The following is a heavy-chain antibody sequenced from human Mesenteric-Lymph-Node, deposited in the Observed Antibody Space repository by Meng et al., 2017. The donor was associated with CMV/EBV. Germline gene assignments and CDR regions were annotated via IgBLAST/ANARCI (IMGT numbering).Heavy chain of an antibody. CDR1: GGSFSGYY. CDR2: INHSGVISHSGIT. V-gene: IGHV4-34*01. Sequence: SETLSLTCAVYGGSFSGYYWSWIRQPPGKGLEWIGEINHSGVISHSGITNYNPSLKSRVIVSVDTSKNQLSLKLTSVTAADTAVYYCARGERWYCSGTSCSGRSFYFDYWGQGTLVTVSS. D-gene: IGHD2-2*01. J-gene: IGHJ4*02. CDR3: ARGERWYCSGTSCSGRSFYFDY.